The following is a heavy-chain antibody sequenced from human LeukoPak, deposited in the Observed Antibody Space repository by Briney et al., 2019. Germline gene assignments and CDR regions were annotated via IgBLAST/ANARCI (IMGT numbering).Heavy chain of an antibody. CDR3: ARTTYDYVWGSYEAHGY. V-gene: IGHV2-70*01. J-gene: IGHJ4*02. CDR2: IDWDDDK. Sequence: SGPALVKPTQTLTLTCTFSGFSLSTSGMCVSWIRQPPGKALEWLALIDWDDDKYYSTSLKTRLTISKDTSKNQVVLTTTNMDPVDTATYYCARTTYDYVWGSYEAHGYWGQGTLVTVSS. CDR1: GFSLSTSGMC. D-gene: IGHD3-16*01.